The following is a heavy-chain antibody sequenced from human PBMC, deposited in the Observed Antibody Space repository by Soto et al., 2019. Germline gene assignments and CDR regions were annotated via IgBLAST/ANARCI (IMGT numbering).Heavy chain of an antibody. CDR3: AREAGGGFGELSDAFDI. V-gene: IGHV4-31*03. D-gene: IGHD3-10*01. J-gene: IGHJ3*02. CDR2: IYYSGST. Sequence: QVQLQESGPGLVKPSQTLSLTGTVSGGSISSGGYYWSWIRQHPGKGLEWIGYIYYSGSTYYNPSLKCRVTISVATSKNQFSLKLSSVTAADTAVYYCAREAGGGFGELSDAFDIWGQGTMVTVSS. CDR1: GGSISSGGYY.